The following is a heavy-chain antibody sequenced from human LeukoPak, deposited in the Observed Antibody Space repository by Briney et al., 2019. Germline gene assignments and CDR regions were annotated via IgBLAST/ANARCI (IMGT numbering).Heavy chain of an antibody. J-gene: IGHJ4*02. CDR2: INPSGSST. Sequence: ASVKLSCKASGYTFTSYYMHWVRQAPGQGLEWMGIINPSGSSTSYAQKLKGRFTMTRDTSTSTVYMELSSLRSEDTGVYYCAREGRYIDWFWPSPYHFDYWGQGTLVTVSS. CDR3: AREGRYIDWFWPSPYHFDY. V-gene: IGHV1-46*04. CDR1: GYTFTSYY. D-gene: IGHD3-9*01.